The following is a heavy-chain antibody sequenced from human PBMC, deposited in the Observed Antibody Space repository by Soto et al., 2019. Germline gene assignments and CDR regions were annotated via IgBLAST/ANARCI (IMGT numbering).Heavy chain of an antibody. J-gene: IGHJ4*02. V-gene: IGHV1-18*01. CDR3: ARDRLIAVTGLLRN. CDR1: GYPFTSYG. D-gene: IGHD2-21*02. CDR2: ISAYDDKT. Sequence: QVQLVQSGAEVKKPGASVKVSCKTSGYPFTSYGINWVRQAPGQGPEWMGWISAYDDKTISSQTFQGRVTLTADTSTTPAYMELMGLRFDDTAVYYCARDRLIAVTGLLRNWGQGTLVTVSS.